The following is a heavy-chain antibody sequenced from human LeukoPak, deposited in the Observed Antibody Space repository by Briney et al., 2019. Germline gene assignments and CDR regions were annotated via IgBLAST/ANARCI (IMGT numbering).Heavy chain of an antibody. D-gene: IGHD4/OR15-4a*01. Sequence: SETLSLTCSDSGASITSGAYYWAWLRQPPGKGLEWIGSVYYSGTINYNPSLKGRVSISRDMSKNQFSLNLNSVNATDTAVYYCARRDYAAWFDPWGQGTLVTVSS. V-gene: IGHV4-39*07. J-gene: IGHJ5*02. CDR2: VYYSGTI. CDR1: GASITSGAYY. CDR3: ARRDYAAWFDP.